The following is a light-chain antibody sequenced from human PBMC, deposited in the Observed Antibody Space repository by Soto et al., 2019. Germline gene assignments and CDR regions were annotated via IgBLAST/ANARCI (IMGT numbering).Light chain of an antibody. J-gene: IGKJ1*01. V-gene: IGKV3-20*01. Sequence: EIVLTQSPGTLSLSPGERATLSCRASQSVDSSYLAWYQQKPGQAPRLLIYGASSRATGIPDRFSGSGSGTDFTLTSRRLEPEDVAVDHCQHYGRAGTFAQGTNVEIK. CDR2: GAS. CDR3: QHYGRAGT. CDR1: QSVDSSY.